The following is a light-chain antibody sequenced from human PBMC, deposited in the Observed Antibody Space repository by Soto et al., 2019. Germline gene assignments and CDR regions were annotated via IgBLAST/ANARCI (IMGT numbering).Light chain of an antibody. Sequence: EIVMTQSPATLSVSPGERATLSCRASQSVSSNLAWYQQKPGQAPRLLIYGASTRATGIPSRFSGSGSGTDFTLTISSLQSEDFAVYYCQHNYTSPRTFGQGTKVEIK. CDR3: QHNYTSPRT. V-gene: IGKV3-15*01. J-gene: IGKJ1*01. CDR1: QSVSSN. CDR2: GAS.